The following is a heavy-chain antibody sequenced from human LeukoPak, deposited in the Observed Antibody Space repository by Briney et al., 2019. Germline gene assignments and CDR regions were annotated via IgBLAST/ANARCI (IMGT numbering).Heavy chain of an antibody. V-gene: IGHV3-30*02. J-gene: IGHJ4*02. CDR1: GFTFSSYG. D-gene: IGHD5-12*01. CDR2: IRYDGSNK. Sequence: GGSLRLSCAASGFTFSSYGMHWVRQAPGKGLEWVAFIRYDGSNKYYADSVKGRFTISRDNSKNTLYLQMNSLRAEDTAVYYCARDASYSGYDNYFDYWGQGTLVTVSS. CDR3: ARDASYSGYDNYFDY.